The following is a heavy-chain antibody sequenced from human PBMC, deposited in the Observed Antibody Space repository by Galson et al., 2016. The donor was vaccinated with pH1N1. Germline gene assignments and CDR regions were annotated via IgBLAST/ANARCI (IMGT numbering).Heavy chain of an antibody. Sequence: SVKVSCKASGYSLIVHYMHWVRQAPGHGLEWMGWINPNSGDTKYAQNFQGRVTLTRDTSINTAYMELSSLTSDDTAVYYCATGSGNSWFDPWGQGTLVTVSS. CDR1: GYSLIVHY. CDR3: ATGSGNSWFDP. CDR2: INPNSGDT. D-gene: IGHD3-10*01. V-gene: IGHV1-2*02. J-gene: IGHJ5*02.